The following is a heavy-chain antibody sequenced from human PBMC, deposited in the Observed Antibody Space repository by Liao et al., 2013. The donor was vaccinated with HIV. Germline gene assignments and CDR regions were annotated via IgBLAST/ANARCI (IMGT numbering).Heavy chain of an antibody. J-gene: IGHJ5*02. CDR2: IYYSGIS. CDR1: GDSINTINYY. D-gene: IGHD2-21*01. V-gene: IGHV4-39*07. Sequence: QLQLQESGPGLVKPSETLSLTCTVSGDSINTINYYWGWIRQPPGKGLEWIGYIYYSGISYSTPSFKSRVTLSVDTSKNQFSLKLSSVTAADSAVYYCARALPAKGDPFFVAFDPWGQGNLGHRLL. CDR3: ARALPAKGDPFFVAFDP.